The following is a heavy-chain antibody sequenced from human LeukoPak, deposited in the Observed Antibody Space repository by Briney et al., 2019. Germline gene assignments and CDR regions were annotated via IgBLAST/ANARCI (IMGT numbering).Heavy chain of an antibody. CDR2: INPNSGAT. CDR3: VKANVYQLPDYHYYYMDV. Sequence: ASVKVSCKASGYTFTGSYLHWVRQAPGQGLEWMGWINPNSGATEYAQKFQGRVTMTRDTSISTAYMELSRLRSDDTAVYYCVKANVYQLPDYHYYYMDVWDKGTTVNVSS. CDR1: GYTFTGSY. D-gene: IGHD2-2*01. V-gene: IGHV1-2*02. J-gene: IGHJ6*03.